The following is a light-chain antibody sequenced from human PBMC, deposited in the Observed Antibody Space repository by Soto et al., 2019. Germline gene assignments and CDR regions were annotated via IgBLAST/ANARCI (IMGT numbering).Light chain of an antibody. Sequence: QSALTQPPSVSGSPGQSVTISCTGTSSDVGSYNRVSWYQQPPGTAPKLMIYEVSNRPSGVPHRFSGSKSGNTASLTISGLQAEDEADYYCSSYTSSSTLVVFGGGTKLTVL. CDR3: SSYTSSSTLVV. V-gene: IGLV2-18*02. CDR2: EVS. J-gene: IGLJ2*01. CDR1: SSDVGSYNR.